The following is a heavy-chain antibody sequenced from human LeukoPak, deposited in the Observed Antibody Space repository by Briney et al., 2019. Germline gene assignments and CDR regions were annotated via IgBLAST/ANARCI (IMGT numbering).Heavy chain of an antibody. CDR3: ARARRGGATPFDY. J-gene: IGHJ4*02. D-gene: IGHD1-26*01. CDR2: IRQDGSEK. CDR1: GFTFSSYW. V-gene: IGHV3-7*01. Sequence: PGGSLRLSCAASGFTFSSYWMSWVRQAPGKGLEWVANIRQDGSEKYYVDSVKGRFTISGDNAKNSLYLQMNSLRAEDTAVYYCARARRGGATPFDYWGQGTLVTVSS.